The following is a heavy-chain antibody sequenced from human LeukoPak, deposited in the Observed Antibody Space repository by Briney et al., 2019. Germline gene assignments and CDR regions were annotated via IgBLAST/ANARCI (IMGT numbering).Heavy chain of an antibody. CDR3: ASSKYQLLIDY. J-gene: IGHJ4*02. CDR2: ISSSSSYI. Sequence: GGSLRLSCAASGFTFSSYSMNWVRQAPGKGLEWVSSISSSSSYIYYADSVKGRFTISRDNSKNTLYLQMNSLRAEDTAVYYCASSKYQLLIDYWGQGTLVTVSS. CDR1: GFTFSSYS. D-gene: IGHD2-2*01. V-gene: IGHV3-21*04.